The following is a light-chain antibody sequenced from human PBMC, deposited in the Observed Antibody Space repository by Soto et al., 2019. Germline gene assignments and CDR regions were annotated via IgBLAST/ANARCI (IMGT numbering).Light chain of an antibody. V-gene: IGKV1-39*01. Sequence: DIQMTQSPSSLSASVGDRVTITCRASQSISSYLNWYQQKPGKAPKLLIYAASSLQSGVPSRFSGSGSGTDFTLTISSLQPEDFATYYCQQNYSTPPLTFGGGPNVEIK. CDR1: QSISSY. CDR2: AAS. J-gene: IGKJ4*01. CDR3: QQNYSTPPLT.